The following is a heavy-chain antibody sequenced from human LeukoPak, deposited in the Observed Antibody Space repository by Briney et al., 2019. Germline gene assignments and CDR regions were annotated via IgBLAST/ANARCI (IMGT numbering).Heavy chain of an antibody. CDR1: GFTFSSYA. CDR3: ARGVSGSYMFDY. D-gene: IGHD1-26*01. CDR2: ISYDGSNK. J-gene: IGHJ4*02. V-gene: IGHV3-30-3*01. Sequence: GRSLRLSCAASGFTFSSYALHWARQAPGKGLEWVAVISYDGSNKYYADSVKGRFTISRDNSKNTLYLQMNSLRAEDTAVYYCARGVSGSYMFDYWGQGTLVTVSS.